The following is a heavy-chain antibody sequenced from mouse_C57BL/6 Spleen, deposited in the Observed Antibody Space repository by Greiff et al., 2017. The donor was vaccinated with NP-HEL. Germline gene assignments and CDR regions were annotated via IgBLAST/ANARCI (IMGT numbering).Heavy chain of an antibody. V-gene: IGHV5-17*01. D-gene: IGHD1-1*01. CDR2: ISSGSSTI. Sequence: EVMLVESGGGLVKPGGSLKLSCAASGFTFSDYGMHWVRQAPEKGLELVSYISSGSSTIYYADTVKGRFTISRDNAKNTLFLQMTSLRSEDTAMYYCARVYYGSSPWYFDVWGTGTTVTVSS. CDR3: ARVYYGSSPWYFDV. CDR1: GFTFSDYG. J-gene: IGHJ1*03.